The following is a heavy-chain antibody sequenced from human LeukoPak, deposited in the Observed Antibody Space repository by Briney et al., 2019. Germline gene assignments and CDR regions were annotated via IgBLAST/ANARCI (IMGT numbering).Heavy chain of an antibody. V-gene: IGHV1-2*02. Sequence: GASVKVSCKASGYTFTGYYMHWVRQAPGQGLEWMGWINPNSGGTNYAQKFQGRVTMTRDTSISTAYMELSRLRSDDTAVYYCARELELMWLVPLRRSAFDIWGQGTMVTVSS. CDR2: INPNSGGT. J-gene: IGHJ3*02. D-gene: IGHD6-19*01. CDR1: GYTFTGYY. CDR3: ARELELMWLVPLRRSAFDI.